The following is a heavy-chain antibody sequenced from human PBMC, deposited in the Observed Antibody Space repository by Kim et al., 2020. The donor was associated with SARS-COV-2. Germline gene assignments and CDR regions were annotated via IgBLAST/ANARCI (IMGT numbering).Heavy chain of an antibody. Sequence: SETLSLTCAVSGGSISSSNWWSWVRQPPGKGLEWIGEIYHSGSTNYNPSLKSRVTISVDKSKNQFSLKLSSVTAADTAVYYCARAVGAGYYGSGSYLIPPYYFGYWGQGTLVTVSS. V-gene: IGHV4-4*02. J-gene: IGHJ4*02. CDR3: ARAVGAGYYGSGSYLIPPYYFGY. CDR2: IYHSGST. CDR1: GGSISSSNW. D-gene: IGHD3-10*01.